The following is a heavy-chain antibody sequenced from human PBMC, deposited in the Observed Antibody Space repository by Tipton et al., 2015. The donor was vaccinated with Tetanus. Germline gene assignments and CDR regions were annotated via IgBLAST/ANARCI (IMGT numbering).Heavy chain of an antibody. V-gene: IGHV5-10-1*01. Sequence: EVQLVQSGAEVKKPGESLRISCKGSGYSFTSYWISWVRQMPGKGLEWMGRIDPSDSYTNYSPSFQGHITISAEKSISTASLQWSSLKASDTAMYYCAGRVVVPAARVDWGQGTLVTVSS. CDR3: AGRVVVPAARVD. CDR1: GYSFTSYW. CDR2: IDPSDSYT. J-gene: IGHJ4*02. D-gene: IGHD2-2*01.